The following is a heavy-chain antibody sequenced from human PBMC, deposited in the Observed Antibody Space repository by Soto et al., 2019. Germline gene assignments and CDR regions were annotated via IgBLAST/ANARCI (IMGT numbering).Heavy chain of an antibody. V-gene: IGHV1-8*01. D-gene: IGHD6-13*01. CDR1: GYTFTSYD. Sequence: QVQLVQSGAEVKKPGASVKVSCKASGYTFTSYDINWVRQATGQGLEWMGWMNPNSGNTGYAQKFQGRVTMTRNTSISKAYMEVSSLRSEDTAVFFRCRSGYSSSWYYYYYYGMDVWGQGTTVTVSS. CDR2: MNPNSGNT. J-gene: IGHJ6*02. CDR3: CRSGYSSSWYYYYYYGMDV.